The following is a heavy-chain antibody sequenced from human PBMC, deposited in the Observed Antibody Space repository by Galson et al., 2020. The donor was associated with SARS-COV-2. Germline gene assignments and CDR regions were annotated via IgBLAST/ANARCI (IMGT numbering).Heavy chain of an antibody. J-gene: IGHJ4*02. V-gene: IGHV4-39*01. D-gene: IGHD3-22*01. Sequence: SETLSLTCTVSGGSISSSSYYWGWIRQPPGKGLEWIGSIYYSGSTYYTPSRKSRVTISVDTSKNQFSLKLSSVTATDTAVYYCARHPLTRDAWSITMIVVVITYFDYWGQGTLVTVSS. CDR1: GGSISSSSYY. CDR2: IYYSGST. CDR3: ARHPLTRDAWSITMIVVVITYFDY.